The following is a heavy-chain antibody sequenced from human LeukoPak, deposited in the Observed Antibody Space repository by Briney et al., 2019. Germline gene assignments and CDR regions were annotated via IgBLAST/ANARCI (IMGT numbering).Heavy chain of an antibody. V-gene: IGHV3-7*01. CDR1: GFTFSNYW. CDR3: ARVGPAAAGLLGG. Sequence: GGSLRLSCAASGFTFSNYWMTWVRQAPGKGLEWVANIKHDGSEKFYVDSVKGRFTISRDNSKNTLYLQMNSLRAEDTAVYYCARVGPAAAGLLGGWGQGTLVTVSS. CDR2: IKHDGSEK. J-gene: IGHJ4*02. D-gene: IGHD6-13*01.